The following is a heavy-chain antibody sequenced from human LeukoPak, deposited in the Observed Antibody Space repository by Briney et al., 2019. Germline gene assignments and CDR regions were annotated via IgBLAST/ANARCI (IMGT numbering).Heavy chain of an antibody. V-gene: IGHV1-69*05. CDR2: IIPIFGTA. Sequence: GASVKVSCKASGGTFSSYAISWVRQAPGQGLEWMGGIIPIFGTANYAQKFQGRVTITTDESTSTAYMELSSLRSEDTAVYYCASQGYSSGYYLFDYWGQGTLVTVSS. CDR3: ASQGYSSGYYLFDY. D-gene: IGHD3-22*01. J-gene: IGHJ4*02. CDR1: GGTFSSYA.